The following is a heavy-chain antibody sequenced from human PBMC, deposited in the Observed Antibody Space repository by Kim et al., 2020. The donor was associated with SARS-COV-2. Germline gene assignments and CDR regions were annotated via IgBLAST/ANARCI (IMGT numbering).Heavy chain of an antibody. D-gene: IGHD2-21*02. J-gene: IGHJ4*02. Sequence: ASVKVSCKASGYSFTSYGISWVRQAPGQGLEWMAWINPYNGNTNSAQKLQGRVTMTTDRSTSTAYMELRSLRSDDTAVYYCARELKASCSGGDCQGYFDYWGQGTLVTVSS. CDR1: GYSFTSYG. V-gene: IGHV1-18*01. CDR2: INPYNGNT. CDR3: ARELKASCSGGDCQGYFDY.